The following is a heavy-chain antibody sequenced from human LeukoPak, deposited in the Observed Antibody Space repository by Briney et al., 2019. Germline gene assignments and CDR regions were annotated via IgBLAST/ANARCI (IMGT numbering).Heavy chain of an antibody. J-gene: IGHJ4*02. Sequence: SETLSLTCAVSGGSISSSNWWSWVRQPPGKGLEWIGEIYHSGSTNYNPSLKSRVTISVDKSKNQFSLKLSSVTAADTAVYYCARIVGAESCYFDYWGQGTLVTVSS. CDR1: GGSISSSNW. V-gene: IGHV4-4*02. CDR2: IYHSGST. CDR3: ARIVGAESCYFDY. D-gene: IGHD1-26*01.